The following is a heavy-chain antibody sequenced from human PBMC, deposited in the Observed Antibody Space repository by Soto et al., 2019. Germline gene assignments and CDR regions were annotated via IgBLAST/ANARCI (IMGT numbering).Heavy chain of an antibody. CDR2: INPSGGST. D-gene: IGHD5-12*01. V-gene: IGHV1-46*01. CDR1: GYTFTSYY. CDR3: ARGRMATIGRDYYGMDV. J-gene: IGHJ6*02. Sequence: GASVKVSCKASGYTFTSYYMHWVRQAPGQGLEWMGIINPSGGSTSYAQKFQGRVTMTRDTSTSTVYMELSSLRSEDTAVYYCARGRMATIGRDYYGMDVWGQGTTVTVS.